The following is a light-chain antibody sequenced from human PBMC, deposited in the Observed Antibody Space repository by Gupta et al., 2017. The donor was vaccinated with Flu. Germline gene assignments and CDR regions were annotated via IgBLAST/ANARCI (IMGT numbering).Light chain of an antibody. CDR1: KLGDKY. CDR2: QDS. Sequence: SYELTQPPSVSVSPGQTASITCSGDKLGDKYACWYQQKPSQSPVLVIYQDSKRPSGIPERFSGSNSGNTATLTISGTQAMDEADYYCQAWDSSTALVVFGGGTKLTVL. CDR3: QAWDSSTALVV. V-gene: IGLV3-1*01. J-gene: IGLJ2*01.